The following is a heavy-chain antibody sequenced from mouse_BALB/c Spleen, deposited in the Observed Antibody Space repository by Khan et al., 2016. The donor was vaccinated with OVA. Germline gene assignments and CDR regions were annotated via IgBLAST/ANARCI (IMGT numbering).Heavy chain of an antibody. V-gene: IGHV3-2*02. J-gene: IGHJ3*01. CDR1: GYSITSEYA. Sequence: VQLKESGPGLVKPSQSLSLTCTVTGYSITSEYAWNWIRQFPGNKLEWMGYINYSGNTSFNPSLKSRASITRDTSKNPFFLHLNSVTTEDTATYDCARKDYYDYDRFTYWGQGTLVTVSA. CDR3: ARKDYYDYDRFTY. CDR2: INYSGNT. D-gene: IGHD2-4*01.